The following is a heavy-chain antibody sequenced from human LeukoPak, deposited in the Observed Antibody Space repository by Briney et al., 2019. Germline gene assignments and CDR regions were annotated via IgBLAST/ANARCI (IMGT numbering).Heavy chain of an antibody. J-gene: IGHJ6*03. V-gene: IGHV4-39*07. CDR2: IYHSGST. D-gene: IGHD6-6*01. CDR3: ARGGIAAPFYYYYMDV. Sequence: SETLSLTCTVSGGSISSSNYYWGWIRQPPGKGLEWIGYIYHSGSTYYNPSLKSRVTISVDRSKNQFSLKLSSVTAADTAVYYCARGGIAAPFYYYYMDVWGKGTTVTVSS. CDR1: GGSISSSNYY.